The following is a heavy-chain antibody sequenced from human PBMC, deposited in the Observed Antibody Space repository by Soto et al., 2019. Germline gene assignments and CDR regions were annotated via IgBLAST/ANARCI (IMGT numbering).Heavy chain of an antibody. CDR3: AKRRGDHSNYSWGIDV. CDR2: ISYDGSHK. J-gene: IGHJ6*02. V-gene: IGHV3-30*18. Sequence: PGGSLRLSCAASGFTFRNYGMHWVRQAPGKGLVWVTVISYDGSHKYYADSVKGRFTISGDNSKNTVYLEMNSLRDEDTAVYYCAKRRGDHSNYSWGIDVWGQGTTVTVSS. D-gene: IGHD4-4*01. CDR1: GFTFRNYG.